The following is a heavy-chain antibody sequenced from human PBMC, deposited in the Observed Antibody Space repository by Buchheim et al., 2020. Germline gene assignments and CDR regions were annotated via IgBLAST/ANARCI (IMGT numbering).Heavy chain of an antibody. CDR1: GFDFSNSW. V-gene: IGHV3-74*03. Sequence: EVQLVEPGGGLVQPGGSLRLSCAASGFDFSNSWMHWVRQAPGKGLVWVSHINSDGSTTTYADSVKGRFTISRDNAKNTVYLEMNSLRVEDTAVYYCARDRSYALDVWGQGTT. J-gene: IGHJ6*02. CDR3: ARDRSYALDV. CDR2: INSDGSTT.